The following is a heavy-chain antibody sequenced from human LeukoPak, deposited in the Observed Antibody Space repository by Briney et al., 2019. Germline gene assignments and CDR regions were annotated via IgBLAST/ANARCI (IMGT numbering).Heavy chain of an antibody. J-gene: IGHJ4*02. CDR3: ARDPYYYDSSGYYDY. CDR1: GYTFTSYG. CDR2: ISAYNGNT. V-gene: IGHV1-18*01. Sequence: ASVKVSCKASGYTFTSYGISWVRQAPGQGLEWMGWISAYNGNTNYAQKLQGRVTMTTDTSTSTAYMELSSLRSEDTAVYYCARDPYYYDSSGYYDYWGQGTLVTVSS. D-gene: IGHD3-22*01.